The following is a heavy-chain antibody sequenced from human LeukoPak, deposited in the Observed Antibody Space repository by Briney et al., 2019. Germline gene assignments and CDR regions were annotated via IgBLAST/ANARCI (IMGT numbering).Heavy chain of an antibody. V-gene: IGHV4-59*01. D-gene: IGHD1-26*01. CDR3: ARSLKGNAFNPGGRVFDY. CDR2: IYYSGST. J-gene: IGHJ4*02. CDR1: GGSISSYY. Sequence: SETLSLTCTVSGGSISSYYWSWIRQPPGKGLEWIGYIYYSGSTNYNPSLKSRVTISVDASKNQFSLKLSSVTAADTAVYYCARSLKGNAFNPGGRVFDYWGQGTLVTVSS.